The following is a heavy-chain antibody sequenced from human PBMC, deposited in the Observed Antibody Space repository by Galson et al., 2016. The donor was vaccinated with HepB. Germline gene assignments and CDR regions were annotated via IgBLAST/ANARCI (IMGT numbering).Heavy chain of an antibody. Sequence: SLRLSCAASEFPFSSFAMTWVRQVPGKGLEWVSAISGRGDSTYYADSVKGRFTISRDNSKNTVDLQMNSLRVEDTAVYYCAKDLDAAARPRGMDVWGQGTTVTGSS. CDR3: AKDLDAAARPRGMDV. V-gene: IGHV3-23*01. J-gene: IGHJ6*02. D-gene: IGHD6-13*01. CDR1: EFPFSSFA. CDR2: ISGRGDST.